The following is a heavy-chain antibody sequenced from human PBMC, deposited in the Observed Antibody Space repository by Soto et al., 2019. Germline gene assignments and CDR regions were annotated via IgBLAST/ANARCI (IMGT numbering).Heavy chain of an antibody. Sequence: SETLSLTCAVSGGSISSGGYSWSWIRQPPGKGLEWIGYIYHSGSTYYNPSLTSRVTISVDTSKNQFSLKLSSVTAADTAVYYCARHRYSYGVYYFDYWGQGTLVTVS. CDR1: GGSISSGGYS. D-gene: IGHD5-18*01. CDR2: IYHSGST. CDR3: ARHRYSYGVYYFDY. V-gene: IGHV4-30-2*01. J-gene: IGHJ4*02.